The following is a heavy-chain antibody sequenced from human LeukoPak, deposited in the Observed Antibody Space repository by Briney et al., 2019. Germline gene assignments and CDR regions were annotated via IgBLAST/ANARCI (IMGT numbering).Heavy chain of an antibody. Sequence: GGSLRPSCAASGFTFSSYWMHWVRQAPGKGLVWVSRINTDGSSTTYADSVKGRFTISRDNAKNTLYLQMNSLRDEDTAVYYCARTRIAVAGGPFDYWGQGTLVTVSS. V-gene: IGHV3-74*01. CDR3: ARTRIAVAGGPFDY. CDR1: GFTFSSYW. J-gene: IGHJ4*02. CDR2: INTDGSST. D-gene: IGHD6-19*01.